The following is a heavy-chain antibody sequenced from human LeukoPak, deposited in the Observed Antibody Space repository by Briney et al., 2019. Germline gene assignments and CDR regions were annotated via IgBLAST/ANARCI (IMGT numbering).Heavy chain of an antibody. CDR1: GGSISSSSYY. J-gene: IGHJ5*02. Sequence: PSETLSLTCTVSGGSISSSSYYWGWIRQPPGKGLEWIGSIYYSGSTYYNPSLKSRVTISVDTSKNQFSLKLSSVTAADTAVYYCARDVDSSSWSTLNWFDPWGQGTLVTVSS. D-gene: IGHD6-13*01. CDR3: ARDVDSSSWSTLNWFDP. V-gene: IGHV4-39*07. CDR2: IYYSGST.